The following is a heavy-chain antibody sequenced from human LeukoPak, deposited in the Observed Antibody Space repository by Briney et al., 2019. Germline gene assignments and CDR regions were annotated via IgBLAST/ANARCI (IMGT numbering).Heavy chain of an antibody. J-gene: IGHJ4*02. V-gene: IGHV3-72*01. CDR2: SRNKANSYSP. CDR1: GFIFSDYY. Sequence: GGSLRLSCAASGFIFSDYYIDWVRQAPGKGLEWVGRSRNKANSYSPEYAASVKGRFTVSRDDSKDSVFLQMSSLKTEDTAVYYCGRDRRYMTTVTTATDYWGQGTLVTVSS. CDR3: GRDRRYMTTVTTATDY. D-gene: IGHD4-17*01.